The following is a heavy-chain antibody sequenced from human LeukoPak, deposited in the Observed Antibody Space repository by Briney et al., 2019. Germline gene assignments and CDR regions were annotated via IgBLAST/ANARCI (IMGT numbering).Heavy chain of an antibody. D-gene: IGHD3-3*01. V-gene: IGHV4-34*01. J-gene: IGHJ5*02. CDR3: ARGQMGRFLEWLYPSYNWFDP. CDR1: GGSFSGYY. CDR2: INHSGST. Sequence: SETLSPTCAVYGGSFSGYYWSWIRQPPGKGLEWIGEINHSGSTNYNPSLKSRVTISVDTSKNQFSLKLSSVTAADPAVYYCARGQMGRFLEWLYPSYNWFDPWGQGTLVTVSS.